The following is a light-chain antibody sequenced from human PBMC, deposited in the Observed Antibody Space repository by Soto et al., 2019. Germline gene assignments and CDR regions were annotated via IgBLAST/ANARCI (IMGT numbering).Light chain of an antibody. CDR1: QSVSSSY. V-gene: IGKV3-20*01. J-gene: IGKJ1*01. Sequence: LIESPDSRSIPPGGPVSPSCSSPKTLIQSVSSSYLAWYQQKPGQAPRILIFAASSRATGIPDRFSGSGSGTDFTLTISRLEPGDFAVYYCQQYNNCPPWTFGQGTKVEIK. CDR3: QQYNNCPPWT. CDR2: AAS.